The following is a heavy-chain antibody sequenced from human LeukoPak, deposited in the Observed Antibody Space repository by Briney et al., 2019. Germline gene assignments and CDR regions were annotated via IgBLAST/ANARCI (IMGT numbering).Heavy chain of an antibody. CDR1: GFTFSDYY. CDR2: ISSSSSYT. V-gene: IGHV3-11*06. J-gene: IGHJ4*02. D-gene: IGHD6-19*01. CDR3: ARDRSVDGTV. Sequence: PGGSLRLSCAVSGFTFSDYYMSWIRQAPGKGLEWVSYISSSSSYTNYAVSVKGRFTISRDNAKNSLYLQMDSLRAEDTAVYYCARDRSVDGTVWGQGTLVTVSS.